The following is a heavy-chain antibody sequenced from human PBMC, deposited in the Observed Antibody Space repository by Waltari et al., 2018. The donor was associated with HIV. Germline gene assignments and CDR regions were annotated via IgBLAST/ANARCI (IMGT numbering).Heavy chain of an antibody. V-gene: IGHV4-38-2*02. Sequence: QVQLQESGPGLVKPSETLSLTCTVSGYSISSGYYWGWIRQPTGKGLEWIGAIFHSGSTYDTPPVKSRATISVDTSKNQFSLRLSSVTAADTAVYYCARIHFRLDYYYDGMDVWGQGTTVTVSS. CDR3: ARIHFRLDYYYDGMDV. J-gene: IGHJ6*02. CDR2: IFHSGST. CDR1: GYSISSGYY.